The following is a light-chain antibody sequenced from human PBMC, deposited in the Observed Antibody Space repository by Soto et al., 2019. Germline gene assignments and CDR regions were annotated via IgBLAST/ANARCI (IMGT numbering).Light chain of an antibody. CDR2: WAS. CDR3: QHYYSIPWT. Sequence: DIVMTQSPDSLAVSLGERATINCKSSQSVLYSSNNNNYLAWYQQKPGQPPKLHIYWASTRESGVPDRFSGSGSGTDFTLTISSLQAEDVAVYYCQHYYSIPWTFGQGTKVEIK. CDR1: QSVLYSSNNNNY. J-gene: IGKJ1*01. V-gene: IGKV4-1*01.